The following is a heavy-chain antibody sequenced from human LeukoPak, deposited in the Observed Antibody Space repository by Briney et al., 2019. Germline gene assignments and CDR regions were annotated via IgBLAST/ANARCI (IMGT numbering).Heavy chain of an antibody. V-gene: IGHV4-39*01. CDR3: ARLTDS. CDR1: GGSIIDNSFY. J-gene: IGHJ4*02. CDR2: IFHSGTT. Sequence: SETLSLTCTATGGSIIDNSFYWGWIRQPPGKGLEWIGRIFHSGTTNYNPSLERRVTIAVDTSKNQFSLRSTSVTAADTALYYCARLTDSWGQGTLVTVSS.